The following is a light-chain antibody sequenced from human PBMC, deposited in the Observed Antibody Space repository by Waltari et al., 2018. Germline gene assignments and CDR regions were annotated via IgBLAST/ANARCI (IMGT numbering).Light chain of an antibody. V-gene: IGLV1-44*01. Sequence: QSLLTQPPSASGTPGQRVTISCSGSSSNIGSNTVNWYQHLPGTAPKLLIYNNNQRPSGVPDRVSGAKSGTSASLAISWLQSADEADYYCAAWDYSLIGVVFGGGTKLTVL. CDR1: SSNIGSNT. CDR3: AAWDYSLIGVV. J-gene: IGLJ2*01. CDR2: NNN.